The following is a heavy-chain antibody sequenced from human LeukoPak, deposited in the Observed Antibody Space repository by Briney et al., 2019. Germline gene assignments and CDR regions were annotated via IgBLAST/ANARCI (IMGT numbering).Heavy chain of an antibody. CDR2: IIPIFGTA. J-gene: IGHJ5*02. Sequence: ASVKVSCKASGGTFSSYAISWVRQAPGQGLEWMGRIIPIFGTANYAQKFQGRVTITTDESTSTAYMELSSLRSEDTAVYYCARDESTWCGELLSRGFDPWGQGTLVTVSS. D-gene: IGHD3-10*01. V-gene: IGHV1-69*05. CDR3: ARDESTWCGELLSRGFDP. CDR1: GGTFSSYA.